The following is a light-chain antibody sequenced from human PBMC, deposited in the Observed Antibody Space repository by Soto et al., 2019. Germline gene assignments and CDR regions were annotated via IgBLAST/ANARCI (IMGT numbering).Light chain of an antibody. CDR3: QQYDTYLLT. CDR1: QSISSW. CDR2: KAS. J-gene: IGKJ4*01. V-gene: IGKV1-5*03. Sequence: DIQMTQSPSTLSATAGDRVTITCRASQSISSWLAWYQHKPGKAPKLLISKASSLESGVPSRFSGSGSGTEFTLTISSLQPDDFATYYCQQYDTYLLTFGGGTKVDIK.